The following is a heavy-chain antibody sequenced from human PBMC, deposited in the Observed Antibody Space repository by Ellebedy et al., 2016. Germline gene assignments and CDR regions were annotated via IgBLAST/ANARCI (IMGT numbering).Heavy chain of an antibody. Sequence: SETLSLTXSVSGDSVNSHVFYWGWVRQPPGKGLEWIGSMFYSGSAYYNPSLQSRVTISLDTSKNQFSLKLNSVIAADTAIYYCVRDGTWNDEGFDYWGLGTLVTVSS. D-gene: IGHD1-1*01. J-gene: IGHJ4*02. V-gene: IGHV4-39*07. CDR3: VRDGTWNDEGFDY. CDR1: GDSVNSHVFY. CDR2: MFYSGSA.